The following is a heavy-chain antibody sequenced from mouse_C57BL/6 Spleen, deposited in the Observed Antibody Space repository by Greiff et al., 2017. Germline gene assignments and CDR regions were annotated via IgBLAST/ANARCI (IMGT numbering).Heavy chain of an antibody. CDR3: ARSGRTAQATSWFAY. CDR2: IDPSDSYT. J-gene: IGHJ3*01. Sequence: QVQLQQSGAELVMPGASVKLSCKASGYTFTSYWMHWVKQRPGQGLEWIGEIDPSDSYTNYNQKFKGKSTLTVDNSSSTAYMQLSSLTSEDSAVYYCARSGRTAQATSWFAYWGQGTLVTV. V-gene: IGHV1-69*01. CDR1: GYTFTSYW. D-gene: IGHD3-2*02.